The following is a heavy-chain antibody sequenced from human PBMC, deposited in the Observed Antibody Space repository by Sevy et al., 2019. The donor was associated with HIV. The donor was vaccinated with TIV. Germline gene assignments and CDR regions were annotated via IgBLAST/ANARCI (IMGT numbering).Heavy chain of an antibody. Sequence: GGSLRLSCAASGFVFSSYSINWVRQAPGKGLEWVSYISSSSSTIKYADSVKGRFTISRDNAKNSLYLQMNSLGDDDTAVYYCARDAPRGLATGTTRKFDYWGQGTLVTVSS. J-gene: IGHJ4*02. CDR2: ISSSSSTI. D-gene: IGHD1-1*01. CDR3: ARDAPRGLATGTTRKFDY. V-gene: IGHV3-48*02. CDR1: GFVFSSYS.